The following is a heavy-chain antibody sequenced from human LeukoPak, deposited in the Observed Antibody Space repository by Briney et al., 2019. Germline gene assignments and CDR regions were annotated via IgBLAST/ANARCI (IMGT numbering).Heavy chain of an antibody. CDR2: ISSSGSTI. D-gene: IGHD6-19*01. CDR1: GFTFSSYE. Sequence: GGSLTLSCAASGFTFSSYEMNWVRQAPGKGLAWVSYISSSGSTIYYADSVKGRFTISRDNAKNSLYLQMNSLRAEDTAVYYCARDSESGWSDYWGQGTLVTVSS. CDR3: ARDSESGWSDY. V-gene: IGHV3-48*03. J-gene: IGHJ4*02.